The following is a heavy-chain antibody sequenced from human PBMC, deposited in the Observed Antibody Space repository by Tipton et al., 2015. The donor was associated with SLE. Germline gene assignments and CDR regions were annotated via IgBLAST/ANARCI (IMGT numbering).Heavy chain of an antibody. J-gene: IGHJ4*02. V-gene: IGHV4-59*01. CDR1: GGAIGSYY. Sequence: TLSLTCNVTGGAIGSYYWSWIRQPPGKELEWIGYVYYSGTTNYNPSLKSRVTTSVDTSKNQFSLKLNSVTAADTAIYYCARGSVRADDFWGQGILVTVSP. D-gene: IGHD4-17*01. CDR3: ARGSVRADDF. CDR2: VYYSGTT.